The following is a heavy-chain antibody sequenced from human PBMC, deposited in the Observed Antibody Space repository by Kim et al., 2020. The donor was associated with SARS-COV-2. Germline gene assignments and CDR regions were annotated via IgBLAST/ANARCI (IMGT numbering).Heavy chain of an antibody. V-gene: IGHV4-59*02. CDR3: ARAQQLAPRGYGMDV. Sequence: SETLSLTCAVSGDSVATDFWTWVRQAPGKGLDWLGYVSYSGGSDYNPNLRGRLTISVDASRTHVSLRLTSLTAADTGVYFCARAQQLAPRGYGMDVWGQG. CDR2: VSYSGGS. CDR1: GDSVATDF. D-gene: IGHD1-1*01. J-gene: IGHJ6*02.